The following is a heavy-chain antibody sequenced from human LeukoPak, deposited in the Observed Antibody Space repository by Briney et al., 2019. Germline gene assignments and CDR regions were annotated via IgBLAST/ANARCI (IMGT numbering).Heavy chain of an antibody. V-gene: IGHV4-59*02. D-gene: IGHD3-3*01. Sequence: SETLSLTCTVSGGSVSSYSWSWIRQPPGKGLELIGYISYSGSTNYNPSLKSRVTISVDTSKNQFSLRVTSVTAADTAVYYCSRGRASYDFRSASDDWGQGTLVIVSS. CDR2: ISYSGST. CDR1: GGSVSSYS. J-gene: IGHJ4*02. CDR3: SRGRASYDFRSASDD.